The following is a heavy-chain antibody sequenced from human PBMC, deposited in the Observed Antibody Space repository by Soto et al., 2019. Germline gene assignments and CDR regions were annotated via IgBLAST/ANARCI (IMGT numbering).Heavy chain of an antibody. CDR2: ISAYNGNT. CDR3: ARSGCSGGSCYSYYFDY. CDR1: GYTFTSYG. V-gene: IGHV1-18*01. J-gene: IGHJ4*02. Sequence: QVQLVQSGAEVKKPGASVKVSCKASGYTFTSYGISWVRQAPGQGLEWMGWISAYNGNTNYAQKLQGRVTMTTDTSXSXXDMELRSLRSDDTAVYYWARSGCSGGSCYSYYFDYWGQGTLGTVSS. D-gene: IGHD2-15*01.